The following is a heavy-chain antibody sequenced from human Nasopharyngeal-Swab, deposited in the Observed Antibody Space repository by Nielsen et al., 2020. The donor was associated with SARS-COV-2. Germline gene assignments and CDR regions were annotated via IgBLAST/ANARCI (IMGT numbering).Heavy chain of an antibody. CDR3: VKEPSGSSGYFSDR. CDR2: ISNNGGFT. Sequence: GESLKTSCSASGFPLSNYAMHWVRQAPGQGLEYVSAISNNGGFTYYADSVKGRFTISRDNSKDTLYLQLSSLRAEDTALYYCVKEPSGSSGYFSDRWGQGTLVTVSS. J-gene: IGHJ5*02. V-gene: IGHV3-64D*06. CDR1: GFPLSNYA. D-gene: IGHD3-22*01.